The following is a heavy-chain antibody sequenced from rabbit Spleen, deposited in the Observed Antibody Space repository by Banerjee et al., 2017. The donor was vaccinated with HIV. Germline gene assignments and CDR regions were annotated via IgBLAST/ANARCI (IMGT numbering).Heavy chain of an antibody. Sequence: QSLEESGGDLVKPGASLTLTCTASGFDFSDNAMCWVRQAPGKGLEWIACIWIGSTDITAYASWAKGRFTISKPSSTTVTLQMTSLTAADTATYFCARVAGGALYTYYFTLWGPGTLVTVS. CDR1: GFDFSDNA. J-gene: IGHJ4*01. D-gene: IGHD6-1*01. CDR3: ARVAGGALYTYYFTL. V-gene: IGHV1S40*01. CDR2: IWIGSTDIT.